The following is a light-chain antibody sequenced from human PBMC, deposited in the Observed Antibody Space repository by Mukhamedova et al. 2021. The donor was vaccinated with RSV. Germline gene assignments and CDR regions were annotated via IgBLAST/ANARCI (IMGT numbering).Light chain of an antibody. J-gene: IGKJ1*01. V-gene: IGKV1-5*03. Sequence: WYQRRVHGKAPNLMIYKASTLENGVPSRFSGSGSGTEFTLTISSLQPDDSATYYCQQYSDYSSWTFGQGTKVVIK. CDR3: QQYSDYSSWT. CDR2: KAS.